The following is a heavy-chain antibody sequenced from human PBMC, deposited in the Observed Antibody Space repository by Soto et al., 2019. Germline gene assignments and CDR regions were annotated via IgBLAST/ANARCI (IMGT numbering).Heavy chain of an antibody. Sequence: ASEKVSRKGSGYSFNSFGISWVRQAPGQELEWMGWISGYNANTKYAQKFQGRVTMTTDTSTSTAYIDLRSLRSDDTAVYYLAGYFWSGRLPCHFDFRGTATLGTVSS. CDR3: AGYFWSGRLPCHFDF. CDR2: ISGYNANT. V-gene: IGHV1-18*01. J-gene: IGHJ4*02. CDR1: GYSFNSFG. D-gene: IGHD3-3*01.